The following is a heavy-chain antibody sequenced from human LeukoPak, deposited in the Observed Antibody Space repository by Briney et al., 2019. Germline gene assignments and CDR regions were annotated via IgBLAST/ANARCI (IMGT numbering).Heavy chain of an antibody. D-gene: IGHD6-19*01. V-gene: IGHV4-4*07. CDR2: IYSSGST. J-gene: IGHJ4*02. Sequence: SETLSLTCSVSGDSISGFHWTWIRQPAGKGLEWIGRIYSSGSTEYNPSLQSRVTMSVDMSKNQFSLKLSSVTAADTAVYYCARVVGIAVAGIYFDYWGQGTLVTVSS. CDR3: ARVVGIAVAGIYFDY. CDR1: GDSISGFH.